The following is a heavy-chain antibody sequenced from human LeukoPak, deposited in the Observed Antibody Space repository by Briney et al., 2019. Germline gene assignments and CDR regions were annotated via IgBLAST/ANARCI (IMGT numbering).Heavy chain of an antibody. CDR1: GFTFTSST. CDR3: AAYGSYWAFDI. CDR2: IVVGSGNT. J-gene: IGHJ3*02. Sequence: SVKVSCKASGFTFTSSTVQWVRQARGQRLEWIGWIVVGSGNTNYAQKFQERVTITRDMSTTTAYMELSSLRSEDTAVYYCAAYGSYWAFDIWGQGTMVTVSS. D-gene: IGHD1-26*01. V-gene: IGHV1-58*01.